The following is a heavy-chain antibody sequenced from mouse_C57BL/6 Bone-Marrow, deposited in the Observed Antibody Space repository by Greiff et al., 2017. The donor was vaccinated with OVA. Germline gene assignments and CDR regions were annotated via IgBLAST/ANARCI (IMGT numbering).Heavy chain of an antibody. Sequence: QVQLQQPGAELVKPGASVKLSCKASGYTFTSYWMHWVKQRPGQGLEWIGMIHPNSGSTNYNEKFKSKATLTVDKSSSTAYMQLSSLTSEDSAVYYGARYHYYGSSYVGYWGQGTTLTVSS. CDR1: GYTFTSYW. J-gene: IGHJ2*01. V-gene: IGHV1-64*01. D-gene: IGHD1-1*01. CDR3: ARYHYYGSSYVGY. CDR2: IHPNSGST.